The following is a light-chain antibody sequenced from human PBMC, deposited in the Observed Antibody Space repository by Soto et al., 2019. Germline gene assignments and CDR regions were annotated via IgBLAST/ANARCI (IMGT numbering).Light chain of an antibody. CDR2: EVN. J-gene: IGLJ1*01. Sequence: QSALTQPPSASGSPGQAVAISCTGTSSDVGGDNYVSWYQQHPGKTPKLMIYEVNKRPSGVPDRFSGCKSGNTASLTVSGLQAEDEADYYCSSYAGSSNVFGTGTKVTVL. CDR1: SSDVGGDNY. V-gene: IGLV2-8*01. CDR3: SSYAGSSNV.